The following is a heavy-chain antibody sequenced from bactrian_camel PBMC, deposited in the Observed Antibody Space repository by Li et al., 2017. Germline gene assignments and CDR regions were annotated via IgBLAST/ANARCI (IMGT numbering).Heavy chain of an antibody. CDR3: AADLDPFCTSTYCSGGHCRVGTTEYPY. CDR2: MYTGFGGGNI. CDR1: GRSNENYL. V-gene: IGHV3S32*01. J-gene: IGHJ4*01. D-gene: IGHD2*01. Sequence: DVQLVESGGGSVQAGGSLRLSCAISGRSNENYLLAWFRQPPGKEREGVAAMYTGFGGGNIYYDDSVKGRFTISQDNSKNTLFLQMNVLRPEDTAMYYCAADLDPFCTSTYCSGGHCRVGTTEYPYRGQGTQVTVS.